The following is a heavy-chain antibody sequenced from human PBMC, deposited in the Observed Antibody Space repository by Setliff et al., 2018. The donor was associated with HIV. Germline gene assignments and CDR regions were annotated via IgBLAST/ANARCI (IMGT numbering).Heavy chain of an antibody. Sequence: GASVKVSCKASGYTFTSYGISWVRQAPGQGLEWMGWISAYNGNTNYAQKLQGRVTMTTDTSTSTAYMELRSLRSDDTAVYYCARLSRDGYNGGGWFDPGGQGTLVTVSS. CDR2: ISAYNGNT. D-gene: IGHD2-21*01. CDR3: ARLSRDGYNGGGWFDP. V-gene: IGHV1-18*01. CDR1: GYTFTSYG. J-gene: IGHJ5*02.